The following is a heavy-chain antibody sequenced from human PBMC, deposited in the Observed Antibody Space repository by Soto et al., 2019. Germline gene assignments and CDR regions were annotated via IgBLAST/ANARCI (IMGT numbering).Heavy chain of an antibody. CDR1: GFTFDDYT. D-gene: IGHD3-10*01. CDR3: AKDTMVRGVITLYYGMDV. V-gene: IGHV3-43*01. J-gene: IGHJ6*02. CDR2: ISWDGGST. Sequence: GGSLRLSCAASGFTFDDYTMHWVRQAPGKGLEWVSLISWDGGSTYYADSVKGRFTISRDNSKNSLYLQMNSLRTEDTALYYCAKDTMVRGVITLYYGMDVWGQGTTVTVSS.